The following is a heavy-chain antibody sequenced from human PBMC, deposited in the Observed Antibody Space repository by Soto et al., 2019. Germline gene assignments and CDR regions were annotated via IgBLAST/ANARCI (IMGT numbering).Heavy chain of an antibody. J-gene: IGHJ4*02. Sequence: QVQLVESGGGVVQPGRSLRLSCAASGFTFSSYAMHWVRQAPGTGLEWVAVISYDGSNKYYADSVKGRFTISRYNSKNTLYLQMNSLRAEDTAVYYCARDRDYGGNCFDYWGQVTLVTVSS. D-gene: IGHD4-17*01. V-gene: IGHV3-30-3*01. CDR1: GFTFSSYA. CDR2: ISYDGSNK. CDR3: ARDRDYGGNCFDY.